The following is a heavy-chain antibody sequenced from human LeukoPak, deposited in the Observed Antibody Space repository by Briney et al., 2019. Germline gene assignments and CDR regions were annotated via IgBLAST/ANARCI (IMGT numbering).Heavy chain of an antibody. CDR1: GGTFSSYA. D-gene: IGHD3-22*01. Sequence: GASVKVSCKASGGTFSSYAISWVRQAPGQGLEWMGGINPIFGTANYAQKFQGRVTITADESTSTAYMELSSLRSEDTAVYYCARAGYYDSSGYSAIAEYFQHWGQGTLVTVSS. V-gene: IGHV1-69*13. CDR2: INPIFGTA. CDR3: ARAGYYDSSGYSAIAEYFQH. J-gene: IGHJ1*01.